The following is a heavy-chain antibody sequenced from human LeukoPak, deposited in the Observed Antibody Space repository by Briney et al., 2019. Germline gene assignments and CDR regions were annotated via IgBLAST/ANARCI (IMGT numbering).Heavy chain of an antibody. Sequence: TGGSLRLSCAASGFTFSSYAMSWVRQAPGKGLEWVSAISGSGGSTYYADSVKGRFTISRDNSKNTLYLQMNSLRAEDTAVYYCARDSAVVPAAIDFNFDYWGQGTLVTVSS. CDR1: GFTFSSYA. D-gene: IGHD2-2*02. J-gene: IGHJ4*02. CDR3: ARDSAVVPAAIDFNFDY. V-gene: IGHV3-23*01. CDR2: ISGSGGST.